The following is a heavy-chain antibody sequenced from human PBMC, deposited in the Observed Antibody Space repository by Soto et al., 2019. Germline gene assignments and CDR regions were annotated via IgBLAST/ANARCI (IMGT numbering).Heavy chain of an antibody. CDR3: ARDPDGVWDFDY. CDR1: GFTFNSYD. Sequence: PGGSLRRSCAASGFTFNSYDMNWVRQAPGKGLEWVSYITTSSSATLYADSVKGRFTISRDNAKNSLYLQMNSLRDEDTAVYYCARDPDGVWDFDYWGQGTLVAVSS. J-gene: IGHJ4*02. CDR2: ITTSSSAT. D-gene: IGHD2-8*01. V-gene: IGHV3-48*02.